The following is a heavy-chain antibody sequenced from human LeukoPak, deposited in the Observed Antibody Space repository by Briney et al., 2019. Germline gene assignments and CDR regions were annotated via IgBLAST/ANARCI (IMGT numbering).Heavy chain of an antibody. CDR1: GYTFTSYH. Sequence: ASVKVSCKASGYTFTSYHMHWVRQAPGQGLEWMGIINPSGGSTSYAQKFQGRVTMTRDTSTSTVYMELSSLRSEDTAVYYCARDLSTAMAENYFDYWGQGTLVTVSS. V-gene: IGHV1-46*01. CDR3: ARDLSTAMAENYFDY. CDR2: INPSGGST. D-gene: IGHD5-18*01. J-gene: IGHJ4*02.